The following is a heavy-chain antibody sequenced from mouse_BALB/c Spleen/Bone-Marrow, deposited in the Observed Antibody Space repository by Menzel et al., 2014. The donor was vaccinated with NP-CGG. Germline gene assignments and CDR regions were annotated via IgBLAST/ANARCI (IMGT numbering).Heavy chain of an antibody. J-gene: IGHJ2*01. CDR1: GLDFSRYW. D-gene: IGHD1-1*01. CDR3: ARPDYYGYLNY. Sequence: VQLKDSGGGLVLPGGSLKLSCAASGLDFSRYWMSWVRQAPGKGLEWIGEINPDSSTINYTPSLKDKFIISRDNAKNTLYLRLNKVRSEDTALYFCARPDYYGYLNYWGQGTTLTVSS. CDR2: INPDSSTI. V-gene: IGHV4-1*02.